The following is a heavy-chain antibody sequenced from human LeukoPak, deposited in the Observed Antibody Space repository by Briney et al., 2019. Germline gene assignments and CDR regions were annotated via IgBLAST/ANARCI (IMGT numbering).Heavy chain of an antibody. CDR2: ISGSGRST. J-gene: IGHJ4*02. V-gene: IGHV3-23*01. CDR1: RFTFSNYV. D-gene: IGHD3-22*01. Sequence: PGGSLRLSCAASRFTFSNYVMSWVRQAPGKGLECVSAISGSGRSTYYADSVKGRFTISRDNSKNTLYLQMNSPRAEDTAVYYCAREGMHDSSGYYPIGGSYYFDHWGQGTLVTVSS. CDR3: AREGMHDSSGYYPIGGSYYFDH.